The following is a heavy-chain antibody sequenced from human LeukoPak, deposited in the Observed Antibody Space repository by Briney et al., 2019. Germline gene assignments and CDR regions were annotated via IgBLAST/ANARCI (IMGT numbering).Heavy chain of an antibody. CDR1: GFTFSSYA. CDR2: ISGRGDST. CDR3: AKGAGYSSNWNFDY. J-gene: IGHJ4*02. V-gene: IGHV3-23*01. Sequence: AGGSLRLSCAASGFTFSSYAMSWVRQAPGKGLEWVSTISGRGDSTYYADSVKGRFTISKDNSKNTLYLQMYSLRLEDTAGYYCAKGAGYSSNWNFDYWGQGTLVTVSS. D-gene: IGHD6-13*01.